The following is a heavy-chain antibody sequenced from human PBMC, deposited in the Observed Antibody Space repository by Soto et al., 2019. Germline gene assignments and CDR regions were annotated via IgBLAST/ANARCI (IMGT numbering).Heavy chain of an antibody. CDR2: IIDSGGST. CDR3: TSRRDWTAVDPFDY. Sequence: ETLSLTCSVSGDSISGSTYYWGWVRQAPGKGLEWVSDIIDSGGSTYYADSVKGRFTISRDDSKNTVYLQMNSLKIDDTAVYYCTSRRDWTAVDPFDYWGLGTLVTVSS. D-gene: IGHD5-18*01. J-gene: IGHJ4*02. V-gene: IGHV3-23*01. CDR1: GDSISGSTYY.